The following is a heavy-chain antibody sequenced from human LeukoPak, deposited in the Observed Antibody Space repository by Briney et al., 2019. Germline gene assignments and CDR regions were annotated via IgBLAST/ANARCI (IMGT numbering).Heavy chain of an antibody. J-gene: IGHJ4*02. V-gene: IGHV3-33*01. CDR3: ARDRGYGDSAFDY. CDR2: IWYDGSNK. D-gene: IGHD4-17*01. Sequence: GGSLRLSCAASGFTFSSYGMHWVRQAPGKGLEWVAVIWYDGSNKYYADSVKGRFTNSGDNSKNTLYLQMNSLRAEDTAVYYCARDRGYGDSAFDYWGQGTLVTVSS. CDR1: GFTFSSYG.